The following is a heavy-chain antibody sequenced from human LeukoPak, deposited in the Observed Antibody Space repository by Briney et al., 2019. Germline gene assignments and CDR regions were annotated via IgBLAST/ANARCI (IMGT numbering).Heavy chain of an antibody. D-gene: IGHD3-3*01. Sequence: GGSLRLSCAASGFTFSSYSMNWVRQAPGKGLEWVSSISSSSSYIYYAVSVKGRFTISRDNAKNSLYLQMNSLRAEDTAVYYCARDRLQYYDFWSPNDYWGQGTLVTVSS. CDR2: ISSSSSYI. V-gene: IGHV3-21*01. CDR3: ARDRLQYYDFWSPNDY. J-gene: IGHJ4*02. CDR1: GFTFSSYS.